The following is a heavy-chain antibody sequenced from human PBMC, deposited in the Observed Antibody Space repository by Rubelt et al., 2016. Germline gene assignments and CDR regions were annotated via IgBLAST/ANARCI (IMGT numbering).Heavy chain of an antibody. D-gene: IGHD6-19*01. J-gene: IGHJ4*02. CDR1: GYTFTGYY. CDR2: NNPNRCGP. Sequence: QVQLVQSGAEVRKPGASVKVSCKASGYTFTGYYMHWVRQAPGQGLEWMGWNNPNRCGPNLAQKCQGRVTRSRDTSISTAYMGLGRLSADDTAVYYWAGGEQWLDLWGQGTLVTVSS. CDR3: AGGEQWLDL. V-gene: IGHV1-2*02.